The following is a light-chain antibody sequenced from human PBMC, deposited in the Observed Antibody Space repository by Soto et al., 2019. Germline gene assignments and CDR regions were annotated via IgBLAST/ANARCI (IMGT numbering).Light chain of an antibody. Sequence: EVVLTQSPGTLSLSPGERATLSCRASQSVSSSHLAWYQQKPGQAPRLLIYGASSRATGILDRFSGSGSRTDFTLTISRLEPEDFAVYYCQQYGSSPITFGQGTRLEIK. V-gene: IGKV3-20*01. CDR1: QSVSSSH. CDR2: GAS. CDR3: QQYGSSPIT. J-gene: IGKJ5*01.